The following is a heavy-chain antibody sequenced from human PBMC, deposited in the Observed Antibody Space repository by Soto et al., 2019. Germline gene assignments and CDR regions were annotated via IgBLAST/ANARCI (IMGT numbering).Heavy chain of an antibody. D-gene: IGHD5-18*01. J-gene: IGHJ4*02. CDR2: IIPMCGTA. Sequence: QVQLVQSGAEVKKPESSVKVSCKAPGGTFSTYAISWVRQAPGQGLEWMGGIIPMCGTANYAPRFQDRVTITADESTNTVYMELSSLRSEDTAVYFCASGIQLWLRRINNGYSGWGQGTLVTVSS. CDR1: GGTFSTYA. V-gene: IGHV1-69*12. CDR3: ASGIQLWLRRINNGYSG.